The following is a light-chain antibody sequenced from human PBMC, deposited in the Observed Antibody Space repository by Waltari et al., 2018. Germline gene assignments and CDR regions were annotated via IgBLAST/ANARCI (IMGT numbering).Light chain of an antibody. CDR3: ATWDDSLNSWV. CDR2: KND. J-gene: IGLJ3*02. V-gene: IGLV1-47*01. CDR1: SSNVGTNY. Sequence: QPVLTLPPSASGTPGQVVSFSCSGSSSNVGTNYVSWYQQPPGTAPKLLIYKNDQRPSGVPDRFFGSKSGTSASLVISGLRSEDEGHYTCATWDDSLNSWVFGGGTKLTIL.